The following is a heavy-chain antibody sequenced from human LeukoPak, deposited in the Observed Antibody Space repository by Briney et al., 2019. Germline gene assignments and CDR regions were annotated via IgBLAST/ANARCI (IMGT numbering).Heavy chain of an antibody. J-gene: IGHJ5*02. D-gene: IGHD2-15*01. V-gene: IGHV4-34*01. CDR1: GGSFSGYY. CDR2: INHSGST. CDR3: ARAPIVVVVAATLVGFDP. Sequence: KPSETLSLTCAVYGGSFSGYYWSWNRQPPGKGLEWIGEINHSGSTNYNPSLKSRVTISVDTSKNQFSLKLSSVTAADTAVYYCARAPIVVVVAATLVGFDPWGQGTLVTVSS.